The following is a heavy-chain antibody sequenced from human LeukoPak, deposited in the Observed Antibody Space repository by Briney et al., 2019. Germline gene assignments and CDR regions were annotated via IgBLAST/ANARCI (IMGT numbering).Heavy chain of an antibody. CDR2: ISPYNGNT. J-gene: IGHJ4*02. CDR3: ATVYYYGSGTEMYYFDY. Sequence: ASVKVSCKASGYTFASYGISWVRQAPGQGLKWMGWISPYNGNTNFAQKVQDRVTMTTDTSTRTAYMELGSLRSDDTAVYYCATVYYYGSGTEMYYFDYWGQGTLVTVSS. D-gene: IGHD3-10*01. CDR1: GYTFASYG. V-gene: IGHV1-18*01.